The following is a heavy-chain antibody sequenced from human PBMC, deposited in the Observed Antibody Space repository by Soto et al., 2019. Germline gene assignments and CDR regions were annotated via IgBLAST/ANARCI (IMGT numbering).Heavy chain of an antibody. J-gene: IGHJ6*04. CDR3: ARATGCSYYYGTDG. CDR2: ISAYNGNT. D-gene: IGHD2-8*02. CDR1: GYTFTSYG. V-gene: IGHV1-18*04. Sequence: ASVNVSCKASGYTFTSYGISWVRQAPGQGLEWMGWISAYNGNTNYAQKLQGRVTMTTGTSTSAAYMELRSLRSDDTAVYYCARATGCSYYYGTDGWRKQTPVAGSS.